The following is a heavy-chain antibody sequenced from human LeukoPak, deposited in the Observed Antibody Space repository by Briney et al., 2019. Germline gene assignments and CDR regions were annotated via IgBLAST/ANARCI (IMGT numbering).Heavy chain of an antibody. Sequence: GGSLRLSCAASGFRFYTYSMIWVRQAPGKGLEWVSFISSSSSHIHQADSVRGRFTVSRDNAKNSLYLQMDSLRDDDTAVYYCARDGGSGDYDFDRYYMDVWGKGTTVTISS. D-gene: IGHD3-22*01. CDR3: ARDGGSGDYDFDRYYMDV. J-gene: IGHJ6*03. CDR1: GFRFYTYS. CDR2: ISSSSSHI. V-gene: IGHV3-21*01.